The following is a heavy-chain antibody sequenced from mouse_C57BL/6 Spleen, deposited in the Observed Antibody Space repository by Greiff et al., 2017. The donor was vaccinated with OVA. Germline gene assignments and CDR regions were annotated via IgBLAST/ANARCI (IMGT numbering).Heavy chain of an antibody. D-gene: IGHD2-2*01. CDR2: INPSNGGT. Sequence: QVQLQQPGTELVKPGASVKLSCKASGYTFTSYWMHWVKQRPGQGLEWIGNINPSNGGTNYNEKFKSKATLTVDTSSSTAYMQLSSLTSEDSAVYYCARKGDDYYGNDDYFDYWGQGTTLTVSS. CDR1: GYTFTSYW. J-gene: IGHJ2*01. CDR3: ARKGDDYYGNDDYFDY. V-gene: IGHV1-53*01.